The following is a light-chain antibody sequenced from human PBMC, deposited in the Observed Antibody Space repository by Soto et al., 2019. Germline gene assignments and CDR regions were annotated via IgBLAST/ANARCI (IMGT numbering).Light chain of an antibody. CDR1: QGIRND. Sequence: ALLMTQSPSSLSASVGGRVTITCRASQGIRNDLAWYQQKPGKAPKLLIYEASTLQSGVPSRFSGSYSGTDFTLTIGSLQPEDFATYYCLQDFKYPRTFGQGTKVDIK. CDR3: LQDFKYPRT. J-gene: IGKJ1*01. V-gene: IGKV1-6*01. CDR2: EAS.